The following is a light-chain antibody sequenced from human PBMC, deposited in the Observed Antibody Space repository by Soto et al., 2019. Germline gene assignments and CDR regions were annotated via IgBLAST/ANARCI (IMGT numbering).Light chain of an antibody. V-gene: IGKV1-5*03. CDR1: QTISSW. CDR3: QHYNSYSEA. J-gene: IGKJ1*01. Sequence: DIQMTQSPSTLSGSVGDRVTITCRASQTISSWLAWYQQKPGKAPKLLIYKASTLKSGVPSRFSGSGSGTEFPLTISSLKPDDFATYYCQHYNSYSEAFGQGTKVELK. CDR2: KAS.